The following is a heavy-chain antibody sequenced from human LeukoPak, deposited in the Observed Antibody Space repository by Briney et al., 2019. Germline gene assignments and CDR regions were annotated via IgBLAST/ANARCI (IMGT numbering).Heavy chain of an antibody. CDR3: ARAVGSY. D-gene: IGHD3-10*01. J-gene: IGHJ4*02. CDR1: GFTFSSYS. Sequence: GGSLRLSCAASGFTFSSYSMNWVRQAPGKGLEWVSYISSSSTIYYADSVKGRFTISRDNAKNSLYLQMNSLRAEDTAVYYCARAVGSYWGQGTLVTVSS. CDR2: ISSSSTI. V-gene: IGHV3-48*04.